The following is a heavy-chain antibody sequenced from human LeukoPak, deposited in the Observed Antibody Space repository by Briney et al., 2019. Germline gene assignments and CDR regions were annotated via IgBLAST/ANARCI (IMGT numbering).Heavy chain of an antibody. Sequence: SETLSLTCTVSGGSISSGSYYWSWIRQPAGKGLEWIGRIYTSGSTNYNPSLKSRVTISVDTSKNQFSLKLSSVTAADTAVYYCARGYYDFWSGYLSPIDYWGQGTLVTVSS. CDR1: GGSISSGSYY. CDR3: ARGYYDFWSGYLSPIDY. J-gene: IGHJ4*02. CDR2: IYTSGST. V-gene: IGHV4-61*02. D-gene: IGHD3-3*01.